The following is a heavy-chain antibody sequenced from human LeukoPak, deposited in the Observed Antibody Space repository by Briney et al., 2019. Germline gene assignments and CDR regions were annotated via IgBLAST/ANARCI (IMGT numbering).Heavy chain of an antibody. CDR3: ARAWYSGTNPGWFDP. J-gene: IGHJ5*02. D-gene: IGHD1-26*01. CDR2: INPNSGGT. CDR1: GYTFTGCY. V-gene: IGHV1-2*02. Sequence: ASVEVSCKASGYTFTGCYMHWVRQAPGHGLEWMGWINPNSGGTNYAQKFQGRVTMTRDTSISTAYMELSRLRSDDAAVYYCARAWYSGTNPGWFDPWGQGTLVTVSS.